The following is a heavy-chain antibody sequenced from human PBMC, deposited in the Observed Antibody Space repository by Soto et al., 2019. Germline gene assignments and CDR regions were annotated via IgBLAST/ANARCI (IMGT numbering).Heavy chain of an antibody. CDR1: GFTFSNAW. CDR2: IKSKTDGGTT. J-gene: IGHJ3*02. CDR3: TISSIAARAGAFDI. D-gene: IGHD6-6*01. V-gene: IGHV3-15*01. Sequence: GGSLRLSCAASGFTFSNAWMSWVRQAPGKGLEWVGRIKSKTDGGTTDYAAPVKGRFTISRDDSKNTLYLQMNSLKTEDTAVYYCTISSIAARAGAFDIWGQGTMVTVSS.